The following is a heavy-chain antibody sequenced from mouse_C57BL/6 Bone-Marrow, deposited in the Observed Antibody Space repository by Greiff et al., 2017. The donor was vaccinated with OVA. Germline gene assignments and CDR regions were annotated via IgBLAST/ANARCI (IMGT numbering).Heavy chain of an antibody. CDR1: GFTFTDYY. CDR3: ARDGYYGYFEG. D-gene: IGHD2-3*01. J-gene: IGHJ1*03. CDR2: IDPEAGET. V-gene: IGHV14-2*01. Sequence: VQLQQSGAELVKPGASVTLSCTASGFTFTDYYMHWVKQRTEQGLEWIGRIDPEAGETKYAPKFQGKATITADTSSNTAYLQLRSLTSEDTAVYYCARDGYYGYFEGRGTATTVS.